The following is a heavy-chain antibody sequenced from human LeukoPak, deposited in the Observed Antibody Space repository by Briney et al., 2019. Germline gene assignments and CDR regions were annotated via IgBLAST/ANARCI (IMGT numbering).Heavy chain of an antibody. D-gene: IGHD3-3*01. J-gene: IGHJ6*03. V-gene: IGHV3-7*01. CDR2: IKQDGSEK. Sequence: GGSLRLSCAASGFTFSSYWKSWVRQAPGKGLEWVANIKQDGSEKYYVDSVKGRFTISRDNAKNSLYLQMNSLRAEDTAVYYCARVYTIFGVVSLYYMDVWGKGTTVTVSS. CDR3: ARVYTIFGVVSLYYMDV. CDR1: GFTFSSYW.